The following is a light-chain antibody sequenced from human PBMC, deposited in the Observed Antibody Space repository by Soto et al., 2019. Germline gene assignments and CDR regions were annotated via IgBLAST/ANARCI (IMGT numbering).Light chain of an antibody. CDR1: QSISSY. Sequence: EVVLTQSPDTLSLPPGERATLSCRASQSISSYLAWYQQKPGQAPRLLIYDASTRATGIPARFSGSGSGTEFTLTISSLRSEDFAVYYCQQYGSSPRTFGQGTKVDIK. V-gene: IGKV3-15*01. CDR2: DAS. CDR3: QQYGSSPRT. J-gene: IGKJ1*01.